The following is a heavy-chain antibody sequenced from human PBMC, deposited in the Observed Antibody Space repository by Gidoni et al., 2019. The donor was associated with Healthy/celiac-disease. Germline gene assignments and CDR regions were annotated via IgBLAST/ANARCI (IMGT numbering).Heavy chain of an antibody. Sequence: HMQLVQSGPEVKKPGTSVQVSCKASGFTFTSSAVQWVRQARGQRLEWIGWIAVGSGNTNYAQKFQERVTITRDMSTSTAYMELSSLRSEDTAVYYCAALGEGDFLSVRAFDIWGQGTMVTVSS. CDR3: AALGEGDFLSVRAFDI. V-gene: IGHV1-58*01. CDR2: IAVGSGNT. CDR1: GFTFTSSA. D-gene: IGHD3-10*01. J-gene: IGHJ3*02.